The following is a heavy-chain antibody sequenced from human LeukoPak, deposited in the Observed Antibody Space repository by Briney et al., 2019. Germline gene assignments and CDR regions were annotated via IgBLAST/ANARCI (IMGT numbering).Heavy chain of an antibody. CDR1: GGTFSSYA. CDR3: ARDRAPYSSGWYNFDY. V-gene: IGHV1-69*01. CDR2: IIPIFGTA. J-gene: IGHJ4*02. Sequence: SSVKVSCKASGGTFSSYAISWVRQAPGQGLEWMGGIIPIFGTANYAQKFQGRVTITADESTGTAYMELSSLRSEDTAVYYCARDRAPYSSGWYNFDYWGQGTLVTVSS. D-gene: IGHD6-19*01.